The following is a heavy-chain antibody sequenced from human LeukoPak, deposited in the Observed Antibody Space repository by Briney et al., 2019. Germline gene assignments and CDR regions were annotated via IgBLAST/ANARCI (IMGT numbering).Heavy chain of an antibody. CDR1: GGTFSSYA. V-gene: IGHV1-69*13. Sequence: ASVKVSRKASGGTFSSYAISWVRQAPGQGLEWMGGIIPIFGTANYAQKFQGRVTITADESTSTAYMELSSLRSEDTAVYYCARDQSRVYGMDVWGQGTTVTVSS. J-gene: IGHJ6*02. CDR2: IIPIFGTA. CDR3: ARDQSRVYGMDV.